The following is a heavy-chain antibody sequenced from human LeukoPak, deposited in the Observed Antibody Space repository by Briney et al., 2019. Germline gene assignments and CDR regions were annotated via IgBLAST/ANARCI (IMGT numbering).Heavy chain of an antibody. J-gene: IGHJ4*02. CDR1: GGTFNRYG. CDR2: IIPILNIT. Sequence: ASVKVSCKASGGTFNRYGITWVRQAPGQGLEWMGRIIPILNITNYAQKFQGRDTITADKSTSTAYTELSSLRSEDTAVYYCARDSSGSSPNFDYWGQGTLVTVSS. CDR3: ARDSSGSSPNFDY. V-gene: IGHV1-69*04. D-gene: IGHD1-26*01.